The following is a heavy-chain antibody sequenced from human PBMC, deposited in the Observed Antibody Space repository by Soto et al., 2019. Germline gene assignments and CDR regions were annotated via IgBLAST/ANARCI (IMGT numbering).Heavy chain of an antibody. CDR3: AKETIQVGGPNYFDY. J-gene: IGHJ4*02. CDR1: GFSFSRYG. Sequence: VQLVESGGGVVQPGRSLRLLCEASGFSFSRYGMHWVRQAPGMGLEWVAVISWDGRAQYYADSVKGRFIISRDNSQSTRYLQMNSLRTEDTAIYYCAKETIQVGGPNYFDYWGQGALVTVSS. V-gene: IGHV3-30*18. D-gene: IGHD1-1*01. CDR2: ISWDGRAQ.